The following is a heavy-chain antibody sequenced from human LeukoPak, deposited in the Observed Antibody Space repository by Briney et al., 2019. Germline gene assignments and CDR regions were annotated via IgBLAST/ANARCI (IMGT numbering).Heavy chain of an antibody. CDR2: IKQDGSEK. V-gene: IGHV3-7*01. D-gene: IGHD1-26*01. CDR3: ARGSYGAFDI. CDR1: GFTFSSYS. J-gene: IGHJ3*02. Sequence: WGSLRLSCVASGFTFSSYSMRWVRQAPGKGLEWVANIKQDGSEKYYVDSVKGRFTISRDNAKNSLYLQMNSLRAEDTAVYYCARGSYGAFDIWGQGTMVSVSS.